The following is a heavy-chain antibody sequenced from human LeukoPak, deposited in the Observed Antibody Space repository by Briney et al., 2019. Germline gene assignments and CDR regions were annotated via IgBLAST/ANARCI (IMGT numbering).Heavy chain of an antibody. CDR3: ARDSPVYPLTYYYDSSGYYPIDY. CDR2: ISAYNGNT. CDR1: GYTFTSYG. Sequence: ASVKVSCKASGYTFTSYGISWVRQAPGQGLEWMGWISAYNGNTNYAQKLQGRVTMTTDTSTSTAYMELRSLRSDDTAVYYCARDSPVYPLTYYYDSSGYYPIDYWGQGTLVTVSS. J-gene: IGHJ4*02. V-gene: IGHV1-18*01. D-gene: IGHD3-22*01.